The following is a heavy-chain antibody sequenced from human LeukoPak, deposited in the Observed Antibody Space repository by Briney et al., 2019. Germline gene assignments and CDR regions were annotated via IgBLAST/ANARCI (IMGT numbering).Heavy chain of an antibody. CDR3: ARDRHYDSCGLDF. V-gene: IGHV4-39*07. CDR2: IYYSGYT. D-gene: IGHD3-22*01. J-gene: IGHJ4*02. Sequence: SETLSLTCTVSGVSISSSSYYWGWIRQPPGKGLEWIGNIYYSGYTYYNPPLKSRVSISVDTSKNQFSLKLNSVTAADTAVYFCARDRHYDSCGLDFWGQGTLVTVSS. CDR1: GVSISSSSYY.